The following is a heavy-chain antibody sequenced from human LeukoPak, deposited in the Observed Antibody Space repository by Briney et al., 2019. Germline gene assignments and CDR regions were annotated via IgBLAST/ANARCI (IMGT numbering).Heavy chain of an antibody. J-gene: IGHJ4*02. CDR3: ARVLRGGRRLDC. CDR1: GGSFSGYY. CDR2: INHSGST. V-gene: IGHV4-34*01. D-gene: IGHD3-16*01. Sequence: SETLSLTCAVYGGSFSGYYWSWIRQPPGKGLEWIGEINHSGSTNYNPSLKSRVTISVDTSKNQFSLKLSSVTAADTAVYYCARVLRGGRRLDCWGQGTLVTVSS.